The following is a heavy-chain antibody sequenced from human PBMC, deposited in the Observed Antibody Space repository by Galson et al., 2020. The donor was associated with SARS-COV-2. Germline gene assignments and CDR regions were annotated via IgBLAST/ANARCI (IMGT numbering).Heavy chain of an antibody. CDR2: ISTSSSYI. Sequence: NSGGSLRLSCAAFGFPFSTYSMNWVRQAPGKGLEWVSSISTSSSYIYYADSVKGRFTISRDNAKNSLYLQMNSLRADDTAVYYCARDEGIRGYNYGRLYYGMDVWGQGTTVTVSS. D-gene: IGHD5-18*01. CDR3: ARDEGIRGYNYGRLYYGMDV. CDR1: GFPFSTYS. J-gene: IGHJ6*02. V-gene: IGHV3-21*01.